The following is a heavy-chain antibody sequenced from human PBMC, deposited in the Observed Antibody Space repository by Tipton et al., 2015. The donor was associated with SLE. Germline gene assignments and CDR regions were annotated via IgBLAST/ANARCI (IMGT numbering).Heavy chain of an antibody. CDR3: AKDPTMVQGVIMGGEFDY. Sequence: RSLRLSCAASGFIFSSYEMHWVRQAPGKGLEWVSGISWNSGNIDYADSVKGRFTISRDNAKNSLYLQMNSLRAEDTALYYCAKDPTMVQGVIMGGEFDYWGQGTLVTVSS. D-gene: IGHD3-10*01. CDR2: ISWNSGNI. J-gene: IGHJ4*02. CDR1: GFIFSSYE. V-gene: IGHV3-9*01.